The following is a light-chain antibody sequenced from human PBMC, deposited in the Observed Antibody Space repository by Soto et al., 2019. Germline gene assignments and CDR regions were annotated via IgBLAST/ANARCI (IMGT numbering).Light chain of an antibody. Sequence: ETVLTQSPATLSLSPGERATLSCRASQNVNSYLAWYQQKPGQAPRLLIYDASNRATGVPVRFSGSGSGTDFTLTISSLEPEDLAVYYCQQRNNWPRTFGQGTKVEIK. CDR3: QQRNNWPRT. CDR2: DAS. V-gene: IGKV3-11*01. J-gene: IGKJ1*01. CDR1: QNVNSY.